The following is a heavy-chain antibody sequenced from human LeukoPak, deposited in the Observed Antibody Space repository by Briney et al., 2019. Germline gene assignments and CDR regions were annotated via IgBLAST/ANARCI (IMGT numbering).Heavy chain of an antibody. CDR3: ARASYITIFVTXREFDY. J-gene: IGHJ4*02. CDR2: INPNSGGT. D-gene: IGHD3-3*01. CDR1: GYTFTGYY. Sequence: ASVKVSCKASGYTFTGYYMHWVRQAPGQGLEWMGWINPNSGGTNYAQKFQGRVTMTRDTSISTAYMELSRLRSDDTAVYYCARASYITIFVTXREFDYWGQGTLVTVSS. V-gene: IGHV1-2*02.